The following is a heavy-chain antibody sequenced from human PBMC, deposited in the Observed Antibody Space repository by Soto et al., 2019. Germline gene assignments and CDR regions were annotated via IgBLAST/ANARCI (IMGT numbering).Heavy chain of an antibody. J-gene: IGHJ4*02. D-gene: IGHD4-17*01. CDR3: SSTSVYDYGIDY. CDR1: GFTFSSYG. CDR2: ISYDGSNK. V-gene: IGHV3-30*03. Sequence: PGGSLRLSCAASGFTFSSYGMHWVRQAPGKGLEWVAVISYDGSNKYYADSVKGRFTISRDNSKNTLYLQMNSLRAEDTAVYYCSSTSVYDYGIDYWGQGTLVTVSS.